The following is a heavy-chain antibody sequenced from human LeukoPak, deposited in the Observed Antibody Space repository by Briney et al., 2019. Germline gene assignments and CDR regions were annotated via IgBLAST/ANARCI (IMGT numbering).Heavy chain of an antibody. CDR3: ARAGAHYFDSSFYYLPDALDL. Sequence: GGSLRLSCAASGFTFSDYYMSWIRQAPGKGLEWVSYISSSGSTIYYADSVKGRFTISRDNAKNSLYLQMNSLRAEDTAVYYCARAGAHYFDSSFYYLPDALDLWGQGTMVTVSS. CDR1: GFTFSDYY. CDR2: ISSSGSTI. D-gene: IGHD3-22*01. V-gene: IGHV3-11*04. J-gene: IGHJ3*01.